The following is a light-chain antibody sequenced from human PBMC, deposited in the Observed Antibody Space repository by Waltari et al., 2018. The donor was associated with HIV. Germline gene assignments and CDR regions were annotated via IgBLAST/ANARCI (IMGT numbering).Light chain of an antibody. Sequence: QSALTQPASVSGSPGQSITISCTGTSSEVGSYNFVSWYQQHPGNAPKLMIYEVSKRPSGVSNRFSGSKSGNTASLTIAGLQAEDEADYYCCSYAGSSTWVFGGGTKLTVL. V-gene: IGLV2-23*02. CDR2: EVS. CDR3: CSYAGSSTWV. J-gene: IGLJ3*02. CDR1: SSEVGSYNF.